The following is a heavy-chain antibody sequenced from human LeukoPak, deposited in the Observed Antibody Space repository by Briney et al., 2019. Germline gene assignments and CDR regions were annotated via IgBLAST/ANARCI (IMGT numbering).Heavy chain of an antibody. J-gene: IGHJ3*02. CDR3: ARDTHDWGAFDI. CDR1: GGSISSYY. V-gene: IGHV4-59*01. Sequence: SETLSLTCTVSGGSISSYYWSWIRQPPGKGLEWIGYIYYSGSTNYNPSPKSRVTISVDTSKNQFSLKLSSVTAADTAVYYCARDTHDWGAFDIWGQGTMVTVSS. D-gene: IGHD7-27*01. CDR2: IYYSGST.